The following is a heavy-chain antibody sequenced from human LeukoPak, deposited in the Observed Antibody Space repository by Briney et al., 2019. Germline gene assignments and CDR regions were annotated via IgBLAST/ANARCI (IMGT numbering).Heavy chain of an antibody. Sequence: ASVKVSCKASGYTFTSYGISWVRQAPGQGLEWMGWISAYNGNTNYAQKLQGRVTMTTDTSTSTAYMELRSLRSDDTAVYYCARDLGIAVAGTSGYWGQGILVTVSS. CDR1: GYTFTSYG. D-gene: IGHD6-19*01. V-gene: IGHV1-18*01. CDR2: ISAYNGNT. J-gene: IGHJ4*02. CDR3: ARDLGIAVAGTSGY.